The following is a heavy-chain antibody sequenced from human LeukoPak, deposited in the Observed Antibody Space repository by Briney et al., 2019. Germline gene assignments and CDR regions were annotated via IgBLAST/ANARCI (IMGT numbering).Heavy chain of an antibody. CDR1: GFTFTAYA. Sequence: GGSLRLSCATSGFTFTAYAMSWVRQAPGKGLEWVSFISGNGGSTYYADSVKGRYTISKDKSKNTLYLQVNSLRAEDTAVFYCVKDQYGGNARGAYHIWGQGTMVTVSS. CDR3: VKDQYGGNARGAYHI. V-gene: IGHV3-23*01. J-gene: IGHJ3*02. CDR2: ISGNGGST. D-gene: IGHD4-23*01.